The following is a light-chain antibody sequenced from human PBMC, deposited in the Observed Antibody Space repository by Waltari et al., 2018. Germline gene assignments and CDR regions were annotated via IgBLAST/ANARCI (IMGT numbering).Light chain of an antibody. V-gene: IGLV2-23*02. Sequence: QSALTQPASVSGSPGQSITISCPGTSRDVGSYNLVSWYQQHPGKAPKLMIYEVSKRPSGVSNRFSGSKSGNTASLTISGLQAEDEADYYCCSYAGSSTFDVVFGGGTKLTVL. J-gene: IGLJ2*01. CDR1: SRDVGSYNL. CDR2: EVS. CDR3: CSYAGSSTFDVV.